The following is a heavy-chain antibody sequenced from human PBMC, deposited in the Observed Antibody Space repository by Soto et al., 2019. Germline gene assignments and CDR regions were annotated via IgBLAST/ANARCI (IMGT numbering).Heavy chain of an antibody. Sequence: PSETLSITCAVSGASITYYYWNWFRQPPGRGLEWIVSFSSTGSTVYNPSLRSRVTISLDTSKNQFSLTLNSVTAADTAVYYCVTGGYVLFHSWGQGTLVTVSS. D-gene: IGHD3-10*02. CDR1: GASITYYY. CDR3: VTGGYVLFHS. CDR2: FSSTGST. V-gene: IGHV4-59*01. J-gene: IGHJ4*02.